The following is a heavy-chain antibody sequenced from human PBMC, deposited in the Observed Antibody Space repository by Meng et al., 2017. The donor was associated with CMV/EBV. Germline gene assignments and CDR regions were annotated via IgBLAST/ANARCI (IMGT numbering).Heavy chain of an antibody. D-gene: IGHD3-22*01. CDR1: GGSISSSSYY. Sequence: ESLKISCPVSGGSISSSSYYWGWIRQPPGKGLEWIGSIYYSGSTYYNPSLKSRVTISVDTSKNQFSLKLSSVTAADTAVYYCARREGYYDSSGSRDAFDIWGQGTMVTVSS. V-gene: IGHV4-39*01. CDR3: ARREGYYDSSGSRDAFDI. CDR2: IYYSGST. J-gene: IGHJ3*02.